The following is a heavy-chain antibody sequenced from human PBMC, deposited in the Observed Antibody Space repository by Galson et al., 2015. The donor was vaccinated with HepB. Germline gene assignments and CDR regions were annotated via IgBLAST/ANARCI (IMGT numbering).Heavy chain of an antibody. CDR3: ARHSSGWYRLSGWYFDL. J-gene: IGHJ2*01. Sequence: SVKVSCKASGYTFTSYDINWVRQATGQGLEWMGWMNPNSGNTGYAQKFQGRVTMTRNTSISTAYMELSSLRSEDTAVYYCARHSSGWYRLSGWYFDLWGRGTLVTVSS. D-gene: IGHD6-19*01. CDR2: MNPNSGNT. V-gene: IGHV1-8*01. CDR1: GYTFTSYD.